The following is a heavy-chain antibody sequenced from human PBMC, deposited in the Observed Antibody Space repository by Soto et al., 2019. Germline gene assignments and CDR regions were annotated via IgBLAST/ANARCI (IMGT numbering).Heavy chain of an antibody. CDR1: GGTFSSYA. D-gene: IGHD3-10*01. CDR3: ARYGSGSYDYYYGMDV. CDR2: IIPIFGTA. J-gene: IGHJ6*02. V-gene: IGHV1-69*13. Sequence: GASVKVSCKASGGTFSSYAISWVRQAPGQGLEWMGGIIPIFGTANYAQKFQGRVTITADESTSTAYMELSSLRSEDTAVYYCARYGSGSYDYYYGMDVWGQGTTVTVSS.